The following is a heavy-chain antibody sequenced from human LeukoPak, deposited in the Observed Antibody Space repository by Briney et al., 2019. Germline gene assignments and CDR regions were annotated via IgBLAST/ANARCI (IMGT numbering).Heavy chain of an antibody. CDR2: INHSGST. J-gene: IGHJ4*02. D-gene: IGHD3-22*01. CDR3: ARDSAYYYDSSGYLRY. Sequence: SETLSLTCAVYAGSFSGYYWSWIRQPPGKGLEWIGEINHSGSTNYNPSLKSRVTISVDTSKNQFSLKLSSVTAADTAVYYCARDSAYYYDSSGYLRYWGQGTLVTVSS. CDR1: AGSFSGYY. V-gene: IGHV4-34*01.